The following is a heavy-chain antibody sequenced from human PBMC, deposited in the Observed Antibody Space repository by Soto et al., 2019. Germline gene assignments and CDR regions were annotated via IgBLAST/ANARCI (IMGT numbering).Heavy chain of an antibody. CDR3: ATGYCSSTSCHYYYYGMDV. J-gene: IGHJ6*02. CDR2: IDPSDSYT. V-gene: IGHV5-10-1*01. Sequence: PGESLKISCKGSGYSFTSYWISWVRQMPGKGLEWMGRIDPSDSYTNYSPSFQGHVTISADKSISTAYLQWSSLKASDTAMYYCATGYCSSTSCHYYYYGMDVWGQGTTVTVSS. D-gene: IGHD2-2*01. CDR1: GYSFTSYW.